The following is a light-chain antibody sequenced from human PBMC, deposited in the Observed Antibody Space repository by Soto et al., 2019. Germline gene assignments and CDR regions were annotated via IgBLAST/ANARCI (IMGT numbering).Light chain of an antibody. J-gene: IGLJ1*01. CDR3: CSYAGSRTYV. V-gene: IGLV2-23*01. CDR1: SSDIGSYDL. CDR2: EGT. Sequence: QSVLTQPASVSGPLGQSIVISCTGSSSDIGSYDLVSWYQQYPGKAPKVVIFEGTKRPSGVSNRFSGSKSGHTASLTISGLQTEDEAVYYCCSYAGSRTYVFGAGTKLTVL.